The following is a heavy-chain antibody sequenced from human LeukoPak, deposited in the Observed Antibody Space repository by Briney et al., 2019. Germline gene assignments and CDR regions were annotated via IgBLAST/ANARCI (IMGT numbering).Heavy chain of an antibody. CDR3: ARGGFNYYGSGSYYRYYYGMDV. D-gene: IGHD3-10*01. CDR1: GGSFSGYY. Sequence: SETLSLTCAVYGGSFSGYYWSWIRQPPGKGLEWIGEINYSGSTNYNPSLKSRVTISVDTSKNQFSLKLSSVTAADTAVYYCARGGFNYYGSGSYYRYYYGMDVWGKGTTVTVSS. J-gene: IGHJ6*04. V-gene: IGHV4-34*01. CDR2: INYSGST.